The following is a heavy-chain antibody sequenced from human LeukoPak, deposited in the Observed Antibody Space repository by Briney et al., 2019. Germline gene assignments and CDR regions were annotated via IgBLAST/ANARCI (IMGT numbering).Heavy chain of an antibody. V-gene: IGHV3-21*01. CDR3: ASSLKWERAFDI. D-gene: IGHD1-26*01. Sequence: GGSLRLSCAASGFTFSSYSMNWVRQAPGKGLEWVSSISSSSSYIYYADSVKGRFTISRDNSKNTLYLQMNSLRAEDTAVYYCASSLKWERAFDIWGQGTMVTVSS. CDR1: GFTFSSYS. J-gene: IGHJ3*02. CDR2: ISSSSSYI.